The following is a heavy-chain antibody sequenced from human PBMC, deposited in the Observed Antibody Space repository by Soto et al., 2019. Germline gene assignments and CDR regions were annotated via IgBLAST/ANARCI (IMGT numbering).Heavy chain of an antibody. CDR2: IYYSGST. J-gene: IGHJ4*02. Sequence: QLQLQESGPGLVKPSETLSLTCTVSGGSISSSSYYWGWIRQPPGKGLEWIGSIYYSGSTYYNPSLKSRVTISVDTSKNQFSLKLSSVTAADTAVYYCARRNQQLCLPTIDSWGQGTLVTVSS. D-gene: IGHD5-18*01. CDR3: ARRNQQLCLPTIDS. V-gene: IGHV4-39*01. CDR1: GGSISSSSYY.